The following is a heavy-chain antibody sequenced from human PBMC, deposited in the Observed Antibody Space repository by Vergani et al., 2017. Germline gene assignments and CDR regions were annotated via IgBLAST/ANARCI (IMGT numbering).Heavy chain of an antibody. Sequence: QVQLVESGGGVVQPGRSLRLSSAASGFTFSSYGMHWVRQAPGKGLEWVAFISYDGSNKYYADSVKGRFTISRDNSKNTLYLQMNSLRAEDTAVYYCAKADYLTPNDALDIWGQGTMVTVSS. J-gene: IGHJ3*02. D-gene: IGHD4-11*01. CDR1: GFTFSSYG. V-gene: IGHV3-30*18. CDR2: ISYDGSNK. CDR3: AKADYLTPNDALDI.